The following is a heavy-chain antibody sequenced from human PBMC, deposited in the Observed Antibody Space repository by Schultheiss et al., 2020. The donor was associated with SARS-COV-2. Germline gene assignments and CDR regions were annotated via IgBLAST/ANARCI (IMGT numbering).Heavy chain of an antibody. Sequence: GGSLRLSCAASGFTFSNAWMNWVRQAPGKGLEWFSYISSSGRTIYYADSVKGRFTISRDNAKNSLYLQMNSLRAEDTAVYYCARSYGAAAANYYYYGMDVWGQGTTVTVSS. V-gene: IGHV3-48*04. CDR1: GFTFSNAW. D-gene: IGHD6-13*01. CDR2: ISSSGRTI. J-gene: IGHJ6*02. CDR3: ARSYGAAAANYYYYGMDV.